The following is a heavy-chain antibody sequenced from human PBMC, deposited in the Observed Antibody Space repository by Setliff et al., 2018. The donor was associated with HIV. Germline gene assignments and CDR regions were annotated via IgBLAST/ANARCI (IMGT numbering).Heavy chain of an antibody. V-gene: IGHV1-8*01. CDR2: MSPNSGNA. J-gene: IGHJ6*03. D-gene: IGHD6-19*01. CDR1: GYTFTSYD. CDR3: ARGLAVAGKSYYYYYYMDV. Sequence: GSVKVSCKASGYTFTSYDINWVRQATGQGLEWMGWMSPNSGNAGYAQKFQGRVTMTRNTSISTAYMELSSLRSEDTAVYYCARGLAVAGKSYYYYYYMDVWGKGTTVTVSS.